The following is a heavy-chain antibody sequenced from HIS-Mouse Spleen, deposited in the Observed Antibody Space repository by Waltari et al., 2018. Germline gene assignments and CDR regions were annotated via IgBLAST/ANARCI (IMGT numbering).Heavy chain of an antibody. V-gene: IGHV3-48*01. D-gene: IGHD1-26*01. CDR3: ARGASGSYYLVSVSDY. J-gene: IGHJ4*02. CDR1: GFTFSSYS. CDR2: ISSSSSTI. Sequence: EVQLVESGGGLVQPGGSLRLFCAASGFTFSSYSMIRFRQGPGKGLDWVSYISSSSSTIYYADSVKGRFTISRDNAKNSLYLQMNSLRAEDTAVYYCARGASGSYYLVSVSDYWGQGTLVTVSS.